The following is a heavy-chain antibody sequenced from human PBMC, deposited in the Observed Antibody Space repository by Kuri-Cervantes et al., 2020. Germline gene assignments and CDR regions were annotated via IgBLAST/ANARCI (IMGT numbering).Heavy chain of an antibody. Sequence: GESLKISCATSGFTFSSYSMNWVRQAPGKGLEWVSYISSSSSTIYYADSVKGRFTISKDNSKNTLYLQMNSLRVEDTALYYCAKDWLTMVRGLIDDAFDLWGQGTMVTVSS. V-gene: IGHV3-48*01. D-gene: IGHD3-10*01. CDR2: ISSSSSTI. CDR3: AKDWLTMVRGLIDDAFDL. CDR1: GFTFSSYS. J-gene: IGHJ3*01.